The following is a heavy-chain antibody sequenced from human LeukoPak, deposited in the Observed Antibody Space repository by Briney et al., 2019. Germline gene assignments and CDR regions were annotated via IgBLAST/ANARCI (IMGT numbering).Heavy chain of an antibody. D-gene: IGHD2-15*01. V-gene: IGHV3-74*01. Sequence: PGGSLRLSCAASGVTFSSYWMHWVRQAPGKGLVWVSRINSDGSSTSYADSVKGRFTISRDNAKNTLYLQMNSLRAEDTAVYYCAREIGYCSGGSCEGYYYGMDVWGKGTTVTVSS. CDR2: INSDGSST. CDR1: GVTFSSYW. CDR3: AREIGYCSGGSCEGYYYGMDV. J-gene: IGHJ6*04.